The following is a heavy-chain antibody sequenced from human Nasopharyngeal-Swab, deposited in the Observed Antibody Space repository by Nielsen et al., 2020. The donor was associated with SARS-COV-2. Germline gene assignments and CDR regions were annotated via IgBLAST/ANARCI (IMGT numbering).Heavy chain of an antibody. CDR1: GGSVSRGSHY. Sequence: GSLRLSCTVSGGSVSRGSHYWTWIRQPPEKELEWIGYIFYTGNTNYNPSLESRVTMSIDTSKNQFSLKLSSVTAADTAVYYCARDRGDLRKYHFDSWGQGTQIAVSS. CDR3: ARDRGDLRKYHFDS. V-gene: IGHV4-61*01. CDR2: IFYTGNT. D-gene: IGHD2-2*01. J-gene: IGHJ4*02.